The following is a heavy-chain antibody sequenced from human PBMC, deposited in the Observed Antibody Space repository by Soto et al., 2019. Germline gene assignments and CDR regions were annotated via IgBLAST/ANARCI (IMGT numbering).Heavy chain of an antibody. Sequence: QVHLVQSGAEVKKPGASVKVSCKGSGYAFTTYGITWVRQAPGQGLEWMGWISAHNGNTNYAQKLQGRGTVTRDTSTSTAYMELRSPRSDDTAVYYCARGRYGDYWGQGALVTVSS. CDR1: GYAFTTYG. D-gene: IGHD1-1*01. CDR3: ARGRYGDY. V-gene: IGHV1-18*01. J-gene: IGHJ4*02. CDR2: ISAHNGNT.